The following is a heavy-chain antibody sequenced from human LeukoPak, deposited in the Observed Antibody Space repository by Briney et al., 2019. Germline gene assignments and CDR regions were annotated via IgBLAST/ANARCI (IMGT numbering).Heavy chain of an antibody. V-gene: IGHV3-11*04. CDR1: GFRFRDHY. J-gene: IGHJ5*02. CDR3: ARGLAGYPPYDSSGT. CDR2: ISSSSSTI. D-gene: IGHD3-22*01. Sequence: GGSLRLSCAASGFRFRDHYMDWVRQAPGKGLEWVSYISSSSSTIYYADSVKGRFTISRDNAKNSLYLQMNSLRAEDTAVYYCARGLAGYPPYDSSGTWGQGTLVTVSS.